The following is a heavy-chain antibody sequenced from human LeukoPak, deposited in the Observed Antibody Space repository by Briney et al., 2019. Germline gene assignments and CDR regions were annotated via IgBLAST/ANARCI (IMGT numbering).Heavy chain of an antibody. D-gene: IGHD3-10*01. CDR2: IGTAGYP. Sequence: GGSLRLSFAASGFPLKSYEMHLVRQVTGKSLEWVSGIGTAGYPYYPDYVKGRFTISRENAKNSLYLQINSLRAGDTAVYYCARGEFYGSVGYAVYKYGMDVWGQGTTVTVSS. CDR3: ARGEFYGSVGYAVYKYGMDV. CDR1: GFPLKSYE. V-gene: IGHV3-13*05. J-gene: IGHJ6*02.